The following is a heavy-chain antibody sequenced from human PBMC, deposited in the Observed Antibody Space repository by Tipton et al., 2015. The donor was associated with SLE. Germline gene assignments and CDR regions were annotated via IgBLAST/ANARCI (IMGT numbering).Heavy chain of an antibody. Sequence: TLSLTCAISGDSVSSNSAALNWIRQSPSRGLEWLGRTYYRSKGNNDYAVSVKSRITINPDTSKNQFSLQLNSVTPEDTAVYYCAREQVSYCFDSWAQGPLATFSP. V-gene: IGHV6-1*01. CDR1: GDSVSSNSAA. J-gene: IGHJ4*02. CDR3: AREQVSYCFDS. CDR2: TYYRSKGNN. D-gene: IGHD2/OR15-2a*01.